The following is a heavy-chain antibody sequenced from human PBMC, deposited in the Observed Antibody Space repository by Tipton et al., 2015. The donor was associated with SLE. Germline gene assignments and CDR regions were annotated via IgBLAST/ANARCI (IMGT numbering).Heavy chain of an antibody. CDR2: IKSKTDGGTT. CDR1: GFTFSSYA. J-gene: IGHJ1*01. CDR3: AKSEGIGDGFQH. Sequence: SLRLSCAASGFTFSSYAMSWVRQAPGKGLEWVGRIKSKTDGGTTDYAAPVKGRFTISRDNSKNTLYLQMGSLRAEDMAVYYCAKSEGIGDGFQHWGQGTLVTVSS. D-gene: IGHD2/OR15-2a*01. V-gene: IGHV3-15*01.